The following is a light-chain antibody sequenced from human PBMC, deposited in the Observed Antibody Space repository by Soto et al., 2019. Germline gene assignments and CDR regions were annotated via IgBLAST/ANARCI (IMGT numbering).Light chain of an antibody. CDR3: QQYNNWPMYT. CDR2: GAS. Sequence: EIVMTQSPATLSASPGERVTLSCRASQTFSSNLAWYQQKPGQAPRLLIYGASTRATGIPARFSGSGSGTEFTLTISSLQSEDFAVYYCQQYNNWPMYTFGQGTKLEIK. J-gene: IGKJ2*01. V-gene: IGKV3-15*01. CDR1: QTFSSN.